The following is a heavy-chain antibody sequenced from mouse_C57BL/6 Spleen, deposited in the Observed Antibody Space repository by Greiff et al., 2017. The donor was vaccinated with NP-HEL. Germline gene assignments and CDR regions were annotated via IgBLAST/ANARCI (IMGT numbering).Heavy chain of an antibody. D-gene: IGHD1-1*01. V-gene: IGHV1-26*01. J-gene: IGHJ3*01. CDR3: ARGYYGSSEFAY. CDR1: GYTFTDYY. CDR2: INPNNGGT. Sequence: VQLQQSGPELVKPGASVKISCKASGYTFTDYYMNWVKQSHGKSLEWIGDINPNNGGTSYNQKFKGKATLTVDKSSSTAYMELRSLTSEDSAVYYCARGYYGSSEFAYWGQGTLVTVSA.